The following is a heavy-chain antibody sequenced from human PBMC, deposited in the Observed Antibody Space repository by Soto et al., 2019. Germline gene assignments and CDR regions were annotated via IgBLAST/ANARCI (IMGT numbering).Heavy chain of an antibody. J-gene: IGHJ4*02. D-gene: IGHD3-22*01. CDR3: AREGLAYDSSGYYDY. V-gene: IGHV1-69*06. CDR1: GGTFSSYA. CDR2: IIPIFGTA. Sequence: SVKVSCKGSGGTFSSYAISWVRQAPGQGLEWMGGIIPIFGTANYAQKFQGRVTITADKSTSTAYMELSSLRSEDTAVYYCAREGLAYDSSGYYDYWGQGTLVTVSS.